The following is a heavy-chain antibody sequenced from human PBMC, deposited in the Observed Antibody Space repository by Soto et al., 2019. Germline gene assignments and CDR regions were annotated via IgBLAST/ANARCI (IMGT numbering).Heavy chain of an antibody. V-gene: IGHV1-3*04. CDR3: ARDIVADLLDY. D-gene: IGHD5-12*01. CDR2: INTGNGNT. Sequence: ASVKVSCKASGYTFTSYAMHWVRQAPGQRLEWMGRINTGNGNTKYSQKFQGRVTITRDTSASTAYMELSSLRSEDTAVYYCARDIVADLLDYWGQGTLVTVSS. J-gene: IGHJ4*02. CDR1: GYTFTSYA.